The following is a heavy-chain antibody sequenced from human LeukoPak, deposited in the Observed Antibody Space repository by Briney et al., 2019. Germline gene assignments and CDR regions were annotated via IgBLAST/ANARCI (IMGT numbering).Heavy chain of an antibody. CDR1: GGSFSGYY. CDR2: INHSGST. CDR3: ARGLYLTTRGGAAAGFLDY. D-gene: IGHD6-13*01. V-gene: IGHV4-34*01. Sequence: SKTLSLTCAVYGGSFSGYYWSWIRQPPGKGLEWIGEINHSGSTNYNPSLKSRVTISVDTSKNQFSLRLSSVTAADTAVYYCARGLYLTTRGGAAAGFLDYWGQGNLVTVSS. J-gene: IGHJ4*02.